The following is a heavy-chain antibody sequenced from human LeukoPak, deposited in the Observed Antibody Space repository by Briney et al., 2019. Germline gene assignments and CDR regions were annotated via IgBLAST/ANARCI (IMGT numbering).Heavy chain of an antibody. CDR1: GFTFSSYG. CDR3: ASSTSWTFDY. Sequence: TGGSLRLSCAASGFTFSSYGMHWVRQAPGKGLEWVAVISYDGSNKYYADSVKGRFTISRDNSKNTLYLQMNSLRAEDTAVYYCASSTSWTFDYWGQGTLVTVSS. V-gene: IGHV3-30*03. CDR2: ISYDGSNK. J-gene: IGHJ4*02. D-gene: IGHD2-2*01.